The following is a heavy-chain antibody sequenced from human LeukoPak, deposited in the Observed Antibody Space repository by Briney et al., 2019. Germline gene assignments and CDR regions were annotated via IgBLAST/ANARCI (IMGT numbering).Heavy chain of an antibody. CDR2: INPGNGNT. V-gene: IGHV1-3*01. CDR1: GYTFTNFG. Sequence: SVKVSCKASGYTFTNFGIHWVRQAPGQRLEWMGWINPGNGNTKYSQKIQGRVTITRDTSASTAYMELSSVRSEDSAVYYCASDGYSYGFDYWGQGTLVTVSS. J-gene: IGHJ4*02. CDR3: ASDGYSYGFDY. D-gene: IGHD5-18*01.